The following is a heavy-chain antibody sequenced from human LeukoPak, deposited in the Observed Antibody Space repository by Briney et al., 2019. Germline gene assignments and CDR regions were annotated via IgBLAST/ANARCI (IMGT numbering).Heavy chain of an antibody. CDR2: ISSSSSII. V-gene: IGHV3-48*01. D-gene: IGHD6-13*01. CDR3: ARDKGITGADDY. CDR1: GLTFSSSW. Sequence: GGSLRLSCAVSGLTFSSSWMDWVRQAPGKGLEWVSYISSSSSIIYYADSVKGRCTISRDNAKNSLYLQMNSLRAEDTAVYYCARDKGITGADDYWGQGTLVTVSS. J-gene: IGHJ4*02.